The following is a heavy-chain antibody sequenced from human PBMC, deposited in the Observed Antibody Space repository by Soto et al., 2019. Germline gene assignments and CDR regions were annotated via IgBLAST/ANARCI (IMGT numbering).Heavy chain of an antibody. CDR3: ARGLITGSHYSGGWYYFDS. V-gene: IGHV4-34*01. CDR1: GESFIGYI. Sequence: SDTLSLTCAVYGESFIGYIWTWISQTPGQGLQWIGQINHSGSASYNPSLKSRVTISVHTSNSQFSLELSSVTAADTAVYYCARGLITGSHYSGGWYYFDSWGQGTQVTVS. D-gene: IGHD6-19*01. CDR2: INHSGSA. J-gene: IGHJ4*02.